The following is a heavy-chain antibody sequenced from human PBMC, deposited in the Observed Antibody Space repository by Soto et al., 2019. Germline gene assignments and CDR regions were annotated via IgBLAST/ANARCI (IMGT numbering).Heavy chain of an antibody. J-gene: IGHJ3*02. CDR2: INYSGST. CDR1: GGSISSGGYY. Sequence: SETLSLTCTVSGGSISSGGYYWSWIRQHPGKGLEWIGDINYSGSTNYNPSLKSRVTISVDTSKNQFSLKLSSVTAADTAVYYCARGPRPSIAARPWYAFDIWGQGTMVTVSS. D-gene: IGHD6-6*01. CDR3: ARGPRPSIAARPWYAFDI. V-gene: IGHV4-39*07.